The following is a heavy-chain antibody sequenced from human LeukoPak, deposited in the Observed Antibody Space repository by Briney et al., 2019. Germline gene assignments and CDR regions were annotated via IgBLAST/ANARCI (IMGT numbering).Heavy chain of an antibody. CDR3: TKDLSGSDWVADL. D-gene: IGHD1-26*01. Sequence: GGSLRLSCAASGFTFSSYAMSWVRQAPGKGLEWVSAISGSGGSTYYADSVKGRFTISRDNSQNTVDLRMRSLRAEDTARYYCTKDLSGSDWVADLWGQGTLVTVSS. J-gene: IGHJ5*02. CDR2: ISGSGGST. CDR1: GFTFSSYA. V-gene: IGHV3-23*01.